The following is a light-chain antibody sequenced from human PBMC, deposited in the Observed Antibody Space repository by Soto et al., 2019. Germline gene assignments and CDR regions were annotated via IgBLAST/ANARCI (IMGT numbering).Light chain of an antibody. CDR2: EVS. Sequence: DLALTQTPLSLSVTPGQPASISCKSSQSLLYSDGKTYLYWYLQRPGQPPQLLMYEVSNRFTGDPDSFRDSGSGTDFTLMISLVEVKDVVVYYCMQSIEFPWTFGQGTKVGIK. V-gene: IGKV2D-29*01. J-gene: IGKJ1*01. CDR1: QSLLYSDGKTY. CDR3: MQSIEFPWT.